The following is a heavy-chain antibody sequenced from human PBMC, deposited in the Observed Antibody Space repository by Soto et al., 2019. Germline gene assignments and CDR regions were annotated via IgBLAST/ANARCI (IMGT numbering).Heavy chain of an antibody. CDR3: ASASGYISSWYAPSFSYYYYYGMDV. D-gene: IGHD6-13*01. CDR2: MNPNSGNT. V-gene: IGHV1-8*02. CDR1: GYTFTSYG. J-gene: IGHJ6*02. Sequence: ASVKVSCKASGYTFTSYGINWVRQATGQGLEWMGWMNPNSGNTGYAQKFQGRVTMTRNTSISTAYMELSSLRSEDTAVYYCASASGYISSWYAPSFSYYYYYGMDVWGQGTTVTVSS.